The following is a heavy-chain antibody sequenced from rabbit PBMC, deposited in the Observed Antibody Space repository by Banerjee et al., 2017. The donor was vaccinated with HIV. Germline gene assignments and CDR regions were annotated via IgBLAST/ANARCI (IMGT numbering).Heavy chain of an antibody. V-gene: IGHV1S45*01. D-gene: IGHD4-2*01. Sequence: QEQLEESGGDLVKPEGSLTLTCTASGFSFSSNTWICWVRQAPGKGLEWIACIWNGDGSTYYASWVNGRFTISLDNAQNTVFLQMTSLTAADTATYFCARDRDAGVVGWNLNLWGPGTLVTVS. J-gene: IGHJ4*01. CDR1: GFSFSSNTW. CDR2: IWNGDGST. CDR3: ARDRDAGVVGWNLNL.